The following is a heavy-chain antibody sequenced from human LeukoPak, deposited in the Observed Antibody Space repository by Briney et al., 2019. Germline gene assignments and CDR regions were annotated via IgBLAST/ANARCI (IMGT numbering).Heavy chain of an antibody. Sequence: SVKVSCKASGGTFSSYAISWVRQAPGQGLEWMGGIIPIFGTANYAQKFQGRVTITTDESTSTAYMELSSLRSEDTAVYYCASYCSGGSCHGGATYYYMDVWGKGTTVTVSS. CDR1: GGTFSSYA. J-gene: IGHJ6*03. V-gene: IGHV1-69*05. CDR3: ASYCSGGSCHGGATYYYMDV. D-gene: IGHD2-15*01. CDR2: IIPIFGTA.